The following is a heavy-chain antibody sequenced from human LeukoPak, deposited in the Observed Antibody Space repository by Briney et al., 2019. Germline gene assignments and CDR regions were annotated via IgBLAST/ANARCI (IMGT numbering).Heavy chain of an antibody. V-gene: IGHV3-23*01. Sequence: PGGSLRLSCEASGFTITSYAMHWVRQAPGKGLEWVSSISASGSGTFYTDSMSGRFTISRDNAKKTLFLQMKNLRLGDTALYYCAEGRDTSGRQNFDFWGQGTLVTVSS. CDR1: GFTITSYA. J-gene: IGHJ4*02. D-gene: IGHD6-19*01. CDR3: AEGRDTSGRQNFDF. CDR2: ISASGSGT.